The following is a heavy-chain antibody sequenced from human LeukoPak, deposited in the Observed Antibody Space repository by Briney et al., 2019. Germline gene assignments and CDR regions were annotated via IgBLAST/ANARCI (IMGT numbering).Heavy chain of an antibody. V-gene: IGHV3-23*01. Sequence: GGSLRLSCAASGFTYISYAMSWVRQAPGKGLEWVSAISGSSGSTYYAASVNGRFTISVDNSKNTLYLQMNSLRAADTSVCYSAKYGTIAAAGASDWGEGTLVTVYS. CDR1: GFTYISYA. CDR3: AKYGTIAAAGASD. J-gene: IGHJ4*02. D-gene: IGHD6-13*01. CDR2: ISGSSGST.